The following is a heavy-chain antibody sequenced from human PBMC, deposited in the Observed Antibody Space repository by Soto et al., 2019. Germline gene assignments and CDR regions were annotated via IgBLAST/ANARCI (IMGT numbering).Heavy chain of an antibody. J-gene: IGHJ6*03. V-gene: IGHV4-59*01. CDR2: IYYSGST. CDR3: ARVLFDYGDQNYYYYYMDV. CDR1: GGSISSYY. D-gene: IGHD4-17*01. Sequence: PSETLSLTCTVSGGSISSYYWSRIRQPPGKGLEWIGYIYYSGSTNYNPSLKSRVTISVDTSKNQFSLKLSSVTAGDTAVYYCARVLFDYGDQNYYYYYMDVWGKGTTVTVSS.